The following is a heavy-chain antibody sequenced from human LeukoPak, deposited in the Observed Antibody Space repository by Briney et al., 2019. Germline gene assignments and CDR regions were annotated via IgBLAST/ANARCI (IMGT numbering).Heavy chain of an antibody. Sequence: GGSLRLSCAASGXTFGDYVMTWVRQAPGKGLEWVGFIRSKVYGGTTEYAASVKGRFIISRDDSKSIAYLQMNNLKTEDTAVYYCTRDYGGSDYWGQGTLVTVSS. CDR2: IRSKVYGGTT. CDR3: TRDYGGSDY. CDR1: GXTFGDYV. J-gene: IGHJ4*02. D-gene: IGHD4-23*01. V-gene: IGHV3-49*04.